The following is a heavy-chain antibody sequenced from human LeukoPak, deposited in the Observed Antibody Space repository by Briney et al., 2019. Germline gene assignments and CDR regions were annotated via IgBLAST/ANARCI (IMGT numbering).Heavy chain of an antibody. CDR3: AKVQYSGSHDY. CDR2: ISGSGVST. D-gene: IGHD1-26*01. Sequence: GGSLRLSCAASGFRFSSYAMSWVRQAPGKGLEWVSAISGSGVSTYYADSVKGRFTVSRDNSKNTLYLQMNSLRAEDTAVYYCAKVQYSGSHDYWGQGTLVTVSS. V-gene: IGHV3-23*01. CDR1: GFRFSSYA. J-gene: IGHJ4*02.